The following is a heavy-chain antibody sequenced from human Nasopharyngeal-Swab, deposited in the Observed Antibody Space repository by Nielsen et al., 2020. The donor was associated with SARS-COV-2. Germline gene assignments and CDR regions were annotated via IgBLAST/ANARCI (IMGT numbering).Heavy chain of an antibody. J-gene: IGHJ6*02. Sequence: ASVKVSCKASGYIFTSYYLHWVRQAPGQGLEWMGIINPTDGSTSYEQKFEGRVTMTRVTSTSTVYMELSSLRSEDTSVYYCARVLPFRITGTSGMDVWGQGTTVTVSS. CDR1: GYIFTSYY. CDR2: INPTDGST. CDR3: ARVLPFRITGTSGMDV. D-gene: IGHD1-7*01. V-gene: IGHV1-46*01.